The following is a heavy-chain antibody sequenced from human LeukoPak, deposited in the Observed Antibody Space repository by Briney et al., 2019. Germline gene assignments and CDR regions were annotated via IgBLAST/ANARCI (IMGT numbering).Heavy chain of an antibody. CDR2: IYYSGST. CDR1: GGSISSYY. Sequence: SETLSLTCTVSGGSISSYYGSWIRQPPGKGLEWIGYIYYSGSTNYNPSLKSRVTISVDTSKNQFSLKLSSVTAADTAVYYCARHREELGNDYWGQGTLVTVSS. J-gene: IGHJ4*02. CDR3: ARHREELGNDY. D-gene: IGHD7-27*01. V-gene: IGHV4-59*08.